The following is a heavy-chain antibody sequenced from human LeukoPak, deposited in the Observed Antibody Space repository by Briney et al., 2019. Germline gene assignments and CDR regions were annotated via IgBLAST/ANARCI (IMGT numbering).Heavy chain of an antibody. CDR3: AKDDRYCSGGSCYSNWFDP. Sequence: WIRQPPGKGLEWVSAISGSGGSTYYADSVKGRFTISRDNSKNTLYLQMNSLRAEDTAVYYCAKDDRYCSGGSCYSNWFDPWGQGTLVTVSS. CDR2: ISGSGGST. D-gene: IGHD2-15*01. V-gene: IGHV3-23*01. J-gene: IGHJ5*02.